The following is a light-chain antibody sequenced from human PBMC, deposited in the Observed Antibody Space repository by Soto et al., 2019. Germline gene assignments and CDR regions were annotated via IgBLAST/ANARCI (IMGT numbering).Light chain of an antibody. CDR3: QQRSDGLFT. Sequence: ETVLTQSPGTLSLSPGERATLSCRASQSVSSGDLAWYQQRPGQAPRLVIYAASSRATGIPTRFSGSGSGTDFTLTISNLEPEDFAVYFCQQRSDGLFTFGPGTRLEIK. CDR1: QSVSSGD. V-gene: IGKV3D-20*02. CDR2: AAS. J-gene: IGKJ5*01.